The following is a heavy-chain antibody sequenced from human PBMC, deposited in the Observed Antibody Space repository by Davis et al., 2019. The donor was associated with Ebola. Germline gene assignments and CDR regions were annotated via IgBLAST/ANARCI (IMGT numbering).Heavy chain of an antibody. V-gene: IGHV3-9*01. J-gene: IGHJ4*02. D-gene: IGHD2-2*01. CDR3: AKADDIVVVLAAGGYFDY. CDR2: ISWNSGSI. CDR1: GFTFDDYA. Sequence: GGSLRLSCAASGFTFDDYAMHWVRQAPGKGLEWVSGISWNSGSIGYADSVKGRFTISRDNAKNSLYLQMNSLRAEDTALYYCAKADDIVVVLAAGGYFDYWGQGTLVTVSS.